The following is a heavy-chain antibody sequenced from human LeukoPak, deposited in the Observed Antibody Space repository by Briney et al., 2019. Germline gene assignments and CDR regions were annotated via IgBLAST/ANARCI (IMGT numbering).Heavy chain of an antibody. J-gene: IGHJ5*02. Sequence: GGSLRLSCAASGFTVSSNYMSWVRQAPGKGLEWVSVIYSGGSTYYADSVKGRFTISRDNSKNTLYLRMNSLRAEDTAVYYCARVGVGNWFDPWGQGILVTVSS. CDR2: IYSGGST. CDR1: GFTVSSNY. CDR3: ARVGVGNWFDP. V-gene: IGHV3-66*02. D-gene: IGHD1-26*01.